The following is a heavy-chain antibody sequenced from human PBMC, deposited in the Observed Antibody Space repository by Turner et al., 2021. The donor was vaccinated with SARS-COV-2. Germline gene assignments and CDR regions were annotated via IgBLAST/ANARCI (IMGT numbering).Heavy chain of an antibody. CDR3: AKPPGEQWLVLALVFDY. CDR1: GFTFSSYA. Sequence: EVQLLDSGGGFVQPGGSLRLSFAASGFTFSSYAMSCVRQAPGKGLEWVSAISGSGGSTYYADSVKGRFTSSRDNSKNTLYLQMNSLRAEDTAVYYCAKPPGEQWLVLALVFDYWGQGTLVTVSS. CDR2: ISGSGGST. J-gene: IGHJ4*02. D-gene: IGHD6-19*01. V-gene: IGHV3-23*01.